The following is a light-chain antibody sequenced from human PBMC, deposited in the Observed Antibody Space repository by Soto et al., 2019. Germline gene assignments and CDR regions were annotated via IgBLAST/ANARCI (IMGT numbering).Light chain of an antibody. Sequence: DIQMTPSPYALSASVGDRVTITCQSSQDISNYLNWYQQKPGKDPKLLIYDASNLETGVPSRFSGSGSGTDFTFTISSLQPEDIATYYCQQYDNLPLTFGGGTKVEIK. J-gene: IGKJ4*01. CDR2: DAS. CDR3: QQYDNLPLT. V-gene: IGKV1-33*01. CDR1: QDISNY.